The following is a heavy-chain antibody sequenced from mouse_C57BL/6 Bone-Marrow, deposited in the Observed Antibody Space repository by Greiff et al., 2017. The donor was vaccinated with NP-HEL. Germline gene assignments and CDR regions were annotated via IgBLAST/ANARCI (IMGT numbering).Heavy chain of an antibody. CDR1: GYTFTSYW. V-gene: IGHV1-52*01. Sequence: QVQLQQPGAELVRPGSSVKLSCKASGYTFTSYWMHWVKQRPIQGLEWIGNIDPSDSETHYNQKFKDKATLTVDKSSSTAYMQLSSLTSEDSSVYYCAREVIYYYGSSPGWYFDVWGTGTTVTVSS. CDR2: IDPSDSET. CDR3: AREVIYYYGSSPGWYFDV. J-gene: IGHJ1*03. D-gene: IGHD1-1*01.